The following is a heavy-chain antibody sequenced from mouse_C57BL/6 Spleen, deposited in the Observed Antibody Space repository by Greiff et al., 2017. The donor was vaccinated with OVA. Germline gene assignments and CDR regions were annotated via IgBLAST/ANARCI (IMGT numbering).Heavy chain of an antibody. Sequence: VQLQQPGAELVKPGASVKVSRKASGYTFTSYWMHWVKQRPGQGLEWIGRIHPSDSDTNYNQKFKGKATLTVDKSSSTAYMQLSSLTSEDSAVYYCAISHDGYYAYFDYWGQGTTLTVSS. CDR1: GYTFTSYW. CDR2: IHPSDSDT. D-gene: IGHD2-3*01. V-gene: IGHV1-74*01. CDR3: AISHDGYYAYFDY. J-gene: IGHJ2*01.